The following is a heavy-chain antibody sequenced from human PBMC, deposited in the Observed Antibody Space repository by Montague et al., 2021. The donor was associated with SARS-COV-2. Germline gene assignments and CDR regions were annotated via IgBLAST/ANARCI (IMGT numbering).Heavy chain of an antibody. J-gene: IGHJ4*02. Sequence: PALVKPTQTLTLTCTFSGFSRSTSGMCVSWIRQPPGKALEWLAVIDWDDEKSYSTSLKTRLTISKDTSKNQVVLTMTNMGPVDTATYYCARMPDQVWLDYWGQGILVTVSS. CDR2: IDWDDEK. V-gene: IGHV2-70*01. D-gene: IGHD5-18*01. CDR3: ARMPDQVWLDY. CDR1: GFSRSTSGMC.